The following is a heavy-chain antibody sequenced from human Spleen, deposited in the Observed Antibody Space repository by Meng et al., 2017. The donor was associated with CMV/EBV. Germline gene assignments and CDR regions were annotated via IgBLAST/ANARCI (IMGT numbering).Heavy chain of an antibody. D-gene: IGHD3-3*01. J-gene: IGHJ4*02. CDR3: ARGGSEDYDFWSGYFFDY. Sequence: TFSSHAMSWVRQGPGQGLEWMGGIIPMFGAANYAQKFQGRVTITTDESTSTAYMELSSLRSDDTAVYYCARGGSEDYDFWSGYFFDYWGQGTLVTVSS. CDR1: TFSSHA. V-gene: IGHV1-69*05. CDR2: IIPMFGAA.